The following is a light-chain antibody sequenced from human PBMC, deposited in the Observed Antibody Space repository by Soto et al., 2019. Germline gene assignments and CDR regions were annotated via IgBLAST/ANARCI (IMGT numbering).Light chain of an antibody. CDR2: SNN. CDR3: AAWDDSLSGLVV. CDR1: SSNIGSNY. V-gene: IGLV1-47*02. Sequence: QPVLTQPPSASGTPGQRVSISCSGSSSNIGSNYVYWYQQLPGTAPQLLIYSNNQRPSGVPDRFSGSKSGTSASLAISGLRSEDEAAYYCAAWDDSLSGLVVFGGGTNLTVL. J-gene: IGLJ2*01.